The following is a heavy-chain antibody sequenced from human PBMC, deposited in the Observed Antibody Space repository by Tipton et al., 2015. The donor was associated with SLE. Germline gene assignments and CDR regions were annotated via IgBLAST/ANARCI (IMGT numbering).Heavy chain of an antibody. Sequence: GLVKPSETLSLTCTVSGGSISSYYWSWIRQHPGKGLEWIGHIYYTGSTFYNPSLKSRLTISVDTSKNEFSLKMSSVTAADTAVYYCAKQGPSAWYDFSYFDNWGQGILVTVSS. D-gene: IGHD6-19*01. V-gene: IGHV4-59*06. CDR3: AKQGPSAWYDFSYFDN. CDR2: IYYTGST. J-gene: IGHJ4*02. CDR1: GGSISSYY.